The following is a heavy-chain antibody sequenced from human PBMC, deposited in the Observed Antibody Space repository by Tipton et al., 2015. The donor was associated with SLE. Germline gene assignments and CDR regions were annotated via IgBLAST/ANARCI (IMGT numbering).Heavy chain of an antibody. D-gene: IGHD6-6*01. J-gene: IGHJ4*02. V-gene: IGHV3-48*01. CDR3: ARDLDSSLGY. CDR1: GFTFSSYS. Sequence: GPLRLSCAASGFTFSSYSMNWVRQAPGKGLEWVSYISSSRSTIYYADSVKGRFTISRDNAKNSLYLQMNSLRAEDTAVYYCARDLDSSLGYWGQGTLVTVSS. CDR2: ISSSRSTI.